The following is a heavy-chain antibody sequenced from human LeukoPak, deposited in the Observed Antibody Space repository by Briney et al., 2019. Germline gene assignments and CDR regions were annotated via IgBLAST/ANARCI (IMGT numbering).Heavy chain of an antibody. V-gene: IGHV4-38-2*02. CDR3: ARVYGVVVAATNWFDP. D-gene: IGHD2-15*01. J-gene: IGHJ5*02. CDR1: GYSISKAYY. CDR2: IYHTGIT. Sequence: SETLSLTCTVSGYSISKAYYWGWIRQPPGKGLEWIGNIYHTGITHYNPSLKSRVTISIDTSKNKFSLKLSSVTAADTAVYYCARVYGVVVAATNWFDPWGQGTLVTVSS.